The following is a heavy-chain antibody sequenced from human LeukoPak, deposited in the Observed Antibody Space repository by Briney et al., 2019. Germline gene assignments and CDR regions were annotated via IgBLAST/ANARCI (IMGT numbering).Heavy chain of an antibody. Sequence: GGSLRLSCSASGFSFSDYAMNWVRQAPGKGLEWVSAISAGGSIYYADSVKGRFTISRDNSKNTLYLQMNSLGAEDTAVYFCATASPTVQWLFDYWGQGTLVTVSS. CDR1: GFSFSDYA. D-gene: IGHD3-22*01. V-gene: IGHV3-23*01. CDR2: ISAGGSI. CDR3: ATASPTVQWLFDY. J-gene: IGHJ4*02.